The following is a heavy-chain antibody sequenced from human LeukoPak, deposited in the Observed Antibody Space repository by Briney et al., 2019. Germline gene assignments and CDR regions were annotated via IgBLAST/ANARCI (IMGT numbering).Heavy chain of an antibody. D-gene: IGHD5-12*01. CDR1: GDCEPSNIPA. Sequence: SQTLSHSRAISGDCEPSNIPAWKWIRQSPSRGLEWLGRTYYRSKWYNDYAVSVKSRITINPDTSKNQFSLQLNSVTPEDTAVYYCARGSNSGYDYPFDIWSQATLVTVSS. J-gene: IGHJ4*02. CDR3: ARGSNSGYDYPFDI. V-gene: IGHV6-1*01. CDR2: TYYRSKWYN.